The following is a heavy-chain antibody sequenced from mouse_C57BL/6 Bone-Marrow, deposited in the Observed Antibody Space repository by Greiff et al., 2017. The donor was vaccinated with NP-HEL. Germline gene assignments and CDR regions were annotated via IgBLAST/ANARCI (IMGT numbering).Heavy chain of an antibody. CDR1: GFTFSSYG. Sequence: EVMLVESGGDLVKPGGSLKLSCAASGFTFSSYGMSWVRQTPDKRLEWVATISSGGSYTYYPDSVKGRFTISRDNAKNTLYLQMSSLKSEDTAMYYCATVTYFDYWGQGTTLTVSS. J-gene: IGHJ2*01. V-gene: IGHV5-6*02. CDR3: ATVTYFDY. CDR2: ISSGGSYT. D-gene: IGHD1-2*01.